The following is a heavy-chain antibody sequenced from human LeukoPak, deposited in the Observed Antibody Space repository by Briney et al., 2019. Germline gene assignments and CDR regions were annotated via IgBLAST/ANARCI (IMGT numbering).Heavy chain of an antibody. D-gene: IGHD3-22*01. Sequence: PGGSLRLSCVASGFIDSNNYMSRVRQAPGKGLEWVSVLYNAGSTYYADSVKGRFTISRDNSKNTLYLQMYSLRAEDTAVYYCASLKGLFDYFDYWGQGILVTVYS. CDR3: ASLKGLFDYFDY. V-gene: IGHV3-53*01. CDR2: LYNAGST. CDR1: GFIDSNNY. J-gene: IGHJ4*02.